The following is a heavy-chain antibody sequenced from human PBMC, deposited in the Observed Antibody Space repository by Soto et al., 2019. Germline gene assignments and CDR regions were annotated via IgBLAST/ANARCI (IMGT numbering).Heavy chain of an antibody. J-gene: IGHJ6*02. V-gene: IGHV3-48*02. Sequence: EVQLVESGGGLVQPGGSLRLSCAASGFTFSSYSMNWVRQAPGKGLEWVSYISSSSSTIYYTDSVKGRFTISRDNAKNSLYLQMNSLRDEDTAVYYCARDNFDFWSGYYYYYGMDVWGQGTTVTVSS. CDR2: ISSSSSTI. CDR3: ARDNFDFWSGYYYYYGMDV. D-gene: IGHD3-3*01. CDR1: GFTFSSYS.